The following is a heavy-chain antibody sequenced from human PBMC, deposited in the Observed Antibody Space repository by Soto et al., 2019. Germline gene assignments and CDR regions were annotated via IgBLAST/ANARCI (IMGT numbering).Heavy chain of an antibody. D-gene: IGHD6-13*01. J-gene: IGHJ4*02. CDR3: ARGMIAAAPRYFDY. V-gene: IGHV4-59*01. Sequence: PSETLSLTCTVSGGSISSYYWSWIRQPPEKGLEWIGYNYYSGSTNYNPSLKSRVTISVDTSKNQFSLKLSSVTAADTAVYYCARGMIAAAPRYFDYWGQGTLVTVSS. CDR2: NYYSGST. CDR1: GGSISSYY.